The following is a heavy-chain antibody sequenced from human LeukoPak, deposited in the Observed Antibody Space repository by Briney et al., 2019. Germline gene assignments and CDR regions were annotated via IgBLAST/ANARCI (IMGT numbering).Heavy chain of an antibody. Sequence: SETLSLTCAVYGGSFGGCYWRWFRRPPGRGREGMGEINHSGSSNYNPSLKSRATISVDTSKNQFSLKLSSVTAADTAVYYCARGGYCSSTSCYMAVWFDPWGQGHLVTVSS. V-gene: IGHV4-34*01. J-gene: IGHJ5*02. D-gene: IGHD2-2*02. CDR3: ARGGYCSSTSCYMAVWFDP. CDR2: INHSGSS. CDR1: GGSFGGCY.